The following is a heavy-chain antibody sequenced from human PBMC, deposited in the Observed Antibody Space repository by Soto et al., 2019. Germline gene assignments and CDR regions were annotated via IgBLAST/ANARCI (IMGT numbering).Heavy chain of an antibody. Sequence: SVKVSCKASGGTFSSYAISWVRQAPGQGLEWMGGIIPIFGTANYAQKFQGRVTITADKSTGTAYMELSSLRSEDTAVYYCARPVVVTAHSQSWWYFDIWGRGTLVTVSS. V-gene: IGHV1-69*06. CDR2: IIPIFGTA. D-gene: IGHD2-21*02. J-gene: IGHJ2*01. CDR3: ARPVVVTAHSQSWWYFDI. CDR1: GGTFSSYA.